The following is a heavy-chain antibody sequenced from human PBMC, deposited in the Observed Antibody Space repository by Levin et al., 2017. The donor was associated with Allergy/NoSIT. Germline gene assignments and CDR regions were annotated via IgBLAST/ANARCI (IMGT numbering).Heavy chain of an antibody. CDR3: ARHRGYDYDWNWFDP. CDR1: GYSFTSYW. J-gene: IGHJ5*02. D-gene: IGHD3-22*01. V-gene: IGHV5-51*01. CDR2: IYPGDSDT. Sequence: GGSLRLSCKGSGYSFTSYWIGWVRQMPGKGLEWMGIIYPGDSDTRYSPSFQGQVTISADKSISTAYLQWSSLKASDTAMYYCARHRGYDYDWNWFDPWGQGTLVTVSS.